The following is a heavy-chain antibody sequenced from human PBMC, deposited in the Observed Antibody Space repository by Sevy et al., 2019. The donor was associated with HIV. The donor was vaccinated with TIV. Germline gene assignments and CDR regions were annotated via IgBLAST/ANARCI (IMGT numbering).Heavy chain of an antibody. CDR3: TTYDVSGYYWAMFDF. D-gene: IGHD3-22*01. V-gene: IGHV3-15*01. CDR1: GFTFRSAW. Sequence: GGSLRLSCSTSGFTFRSAWMNWVRQAPGRGLEWVGRIKSNKDGGSTEFAAPVKGRFGISRDDSRNMIFLKMNSLKMEDTGVYYCTTYDVSGYYWAMFDFWGQGTLVTVSS. CDR2: IKSNKDGGST. J-gene: IGHJ4*02.